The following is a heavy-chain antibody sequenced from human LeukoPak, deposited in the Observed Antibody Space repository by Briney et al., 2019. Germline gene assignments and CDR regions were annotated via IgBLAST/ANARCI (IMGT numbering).Heavy chain of an antibody. CDR1: GYTFTSYG. J-gene: IGHJ6*03. V-gene: IGHV1-18*01. CDR3: ARVVYYYDSSGYSYYMDV. Sequence: GASVKFSCKASGYTFTSYGISWMRQAPGQGLEWMGWISAYNGNTNYAQKLQGRVTMTTDTSTSTAYMELRSLRSDDTAVYYCARVVYYYDSSGYSYYMDVWGKGTTVTVSS. D-gene: IGHD3-22*01. CDR2: ISAYNGNT.